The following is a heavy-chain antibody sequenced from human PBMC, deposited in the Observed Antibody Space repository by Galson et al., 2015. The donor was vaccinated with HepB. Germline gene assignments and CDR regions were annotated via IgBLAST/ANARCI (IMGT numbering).Heavy chain of an antibody. Sequence: SVKVSCKASGYTFTSYYMHWVRQAPGQGLEWMGIINPSGGSTSYAQKFQGRVTMTRDTSTSTVYMELSSLRSEDTAVYYCARVGGLRYCSSTSCSYFDYWGQGTLVTVSS. CDR2: INPSGGST. CDR1: GYTFTSYY. CDR3: ARVGGLRYCSSTSCSYFDY. J-gene: IGHJ4*02. V-gene: IGHV1-46*01. D-gene: IGHD2-2*01.